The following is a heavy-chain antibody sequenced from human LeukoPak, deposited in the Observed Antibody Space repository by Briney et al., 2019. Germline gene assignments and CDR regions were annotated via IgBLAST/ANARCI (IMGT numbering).Heavy chain of an antibody. CDR3: ARDCCNSAWYSD. CDR2: IYSDSNT. D-gene: IGHD2/OR15-2a*01. CDR1: GFTFSSYA. Sequence: PGGSLRLSCAASGFTFSSYAMSWVRQAPGKGLEWVSFIYSDSNTYYADSVKGRFTISRDNSKNTLYLQMNSLRAEDTAVYYCARDCCNSAWYSDWGQGTLVTVSS. V-gene: IGHV3-23*03. J-gene: IGHJ4*02.